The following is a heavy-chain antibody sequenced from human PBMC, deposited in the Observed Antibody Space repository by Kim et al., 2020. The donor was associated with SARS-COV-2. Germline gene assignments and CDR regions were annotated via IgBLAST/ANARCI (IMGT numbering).Heavy chain of an antibody. D-gene: IGHD3-3*01. J-gene: IGHJ4*02. CDR1: GFTVSSSY. CDR3: ARASESARHAYYFDS. Sequence: GGSLRLSCAASGFTVSSSYMSWVRQAPGKGLEWVSLIYIGGSTYYADSVKGRFTISRHNSQNTLYLQMDSLRPDDTAVYYCARASESARHAYYFDSWGQGTLVTVSS. V-gene: IGHV3-53*04. CDR2: IYIGGST.